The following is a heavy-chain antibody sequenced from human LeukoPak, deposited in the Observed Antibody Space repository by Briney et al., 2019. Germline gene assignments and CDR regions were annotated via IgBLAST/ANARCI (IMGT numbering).Heavy chain of an antibody. D-gene: IGHD1/OR15-1a*01. J-gene: IGHJ4*02. Sequence: ASVKVSCKASGYTFTGYYMHWVRQAPGQGLEWMGWINPNSGGTNYAQKFQGRVTMTEDTSTDTAYMELSSLRSEDTAVYYCATNLGLDFDYWGQGTLVTVSS. CDR3: ATNLGLDFDY. V-gene: IGHV1-2*02. CDR2: INPNSGGT. CDR1: GYTFTGYY.